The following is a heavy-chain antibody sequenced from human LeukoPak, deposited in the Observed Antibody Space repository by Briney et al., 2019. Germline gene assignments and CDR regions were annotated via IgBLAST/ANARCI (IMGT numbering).Heavy chain of an antibody. D-gene: IGHD5-18*01. J-gene: IGHJ4*02. CDR3: ARGYSYGLEAYFDY. V-gene: IGHV4-59*01. CDR2: IYYSGST. CDR1: GGSISSYY. Sequence: SETLSLTCTVSGGSISSYYWSWIRQPPGKGLEWIGYIYYSGSTNYNPSLKSRVTISVDTPKNQFSLKLSSVTAADTAVYYCARGYSYGLEAYFDYWGQGTLVTVSS.